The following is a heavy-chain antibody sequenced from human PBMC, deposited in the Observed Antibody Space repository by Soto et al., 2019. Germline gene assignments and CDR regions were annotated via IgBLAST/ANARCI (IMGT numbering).Heavy chain of an antibody. CDR2: IYHSGST. Sequence: SETLSLTCAVSGGSISSSNWWSWVRQPPGKGLEWIGEIYHSGSTNYNPSLKSRVTISVDKSKNQFSLKLSSVTAADTAVYYCARGQGTRENWFDPWGQGTLVTASS. V-gene: IGHV4-4*02. CDR1: GGSISSSNW. D-gene: IGHD3-10*01. J-gene: IGHJ5*02. CDR3: ARGQGTRENWFDP.